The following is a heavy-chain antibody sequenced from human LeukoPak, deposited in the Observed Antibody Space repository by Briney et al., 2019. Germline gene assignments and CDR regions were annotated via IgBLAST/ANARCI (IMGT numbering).Heavy chain of an antibody. CDR1: RFIYEVYA. CDR3: AKDMVTTIFGVVLAFDP. Sequence: GRSLRLFCAASRFIYEVYAVHWPRQAPGKGLEWVSGISWNSGSIGYADSVKGRFTISRDNAKNSLYLQMNSLRGEDTALYCCAKDMVTTIFGVVLAFDPWGQGTLVTVSS. CDR2: ISWNSGSI. V-gene: IGHV3-9*01. J-gene: IGHJ5*02. D-gene: IGHD3-3*01.